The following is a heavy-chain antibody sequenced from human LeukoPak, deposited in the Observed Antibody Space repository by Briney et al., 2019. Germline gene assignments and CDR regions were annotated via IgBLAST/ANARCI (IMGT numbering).Heavy chain of an antibody. J-gene: IGHJ5*02. CDR1: GGTFSSYA. CDR2: IIPIFGTA. V-gene: IGHV1-69*13. D-gene: IGHD4-17*01. Sequence: SVKVSCKASGGTFSSYAISWVRQAPGQGLEWMGGIIPIFGTANYAQKFQGRVTITADESTSTPYMELSSLRSEDTAVYYCAREGETVTTHWFDPWGQGTLVTVSS. CDR3: AREGETVTTHWFDP.